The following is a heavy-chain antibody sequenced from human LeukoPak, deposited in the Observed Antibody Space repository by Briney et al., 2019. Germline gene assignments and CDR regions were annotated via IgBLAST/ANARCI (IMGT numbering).Heavy chain of an antibody. CDR2: IIPIFGTA. V-gene: IGHV1-69*05. J-gene: IGHJ5*02. CDR1: GGTFISYA. Sequence: SVKVSCKASGGTFISYAISWVRQAPGQGLEWMGRIIPIFGTANYAQKFQGRVTITTDESTSTAYMELSSLRSEDTAVYYCARASYYYDSSGYRRYNWFDPWRQGTLVTVSS. D-gene: IGHD3-22*01. CDR3: ARASYYYDSSGYRRYNWFDP.